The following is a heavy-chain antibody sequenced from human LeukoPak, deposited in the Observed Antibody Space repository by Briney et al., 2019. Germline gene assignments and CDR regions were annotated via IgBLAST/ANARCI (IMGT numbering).Heavy chain of an antibody. J-gene: IGHJ5*02. V-gene: IGHV3-33*08. CDR1: GFTFSNAW. Sequence: QTGGPLRLSCAASGFTFSNAWMSWVRQAPGKGLEWVAVIWYDGTNKYYADSVKGRFTISRDNSKNTLYLQMNSLRAEDTAVYYCARATVTRWFDPWGQGTLVTVSS. D-gene: IGHD4-17*01. CDR2: IWYDGTNK. CDR3: ARATVTRWFDP.